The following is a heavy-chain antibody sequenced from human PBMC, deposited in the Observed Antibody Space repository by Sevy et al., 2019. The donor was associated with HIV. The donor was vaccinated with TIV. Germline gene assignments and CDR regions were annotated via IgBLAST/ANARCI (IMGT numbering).Heavy chain of an antibody. CDR2: ISSSSNYI. Sequence: GGSLRLSCAASGFTFSSYTMNWVRQAPGKGLEWVSSISSSSNYIYYADSVKDRFTISRDNARNSLYLQMDSLRAEDTAVYYCARQIVLVSDAGDYWGQGTLVTVSS. CDR1: GFTFSSYT. J-gene: IGHJ4*02. V-gene: IGHV3-21*01. D-gene: IGHD2-2*01. CDR3: ARQIVLVSDAGDY.